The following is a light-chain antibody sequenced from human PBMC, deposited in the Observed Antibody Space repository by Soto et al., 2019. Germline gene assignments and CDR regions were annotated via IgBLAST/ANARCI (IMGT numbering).Light chain of an antibody. CDR3: QQLNSYPFT. J-gene: IGKJ5*01. CDR1: QGISSA. V-gene: IGKV1-13*02. Sequence: AIHLTQSPSSLSASVGDRVTITCRASQGISSALAWYQHKPGRPPRVLIYDASSLQSGVPSRFSGSESGTECTLTISSLQPEDSATYYCQQLNSYPFTFGQGTRLEL. CDR2: DAS.